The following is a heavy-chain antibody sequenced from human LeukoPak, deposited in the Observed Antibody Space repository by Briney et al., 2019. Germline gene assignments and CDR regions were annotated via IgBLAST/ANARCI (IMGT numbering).Heavy chain of an antibody. J-gene: IGHJ4*02. CDR3: ARDGQARWLEVGFDH. D-gene: IGHD5-24*01. CDR1: GFTFSSYW. V-gene: IGHV3-74*01. CDR2: INSDGSST. Sequence: GGSLRLSCAASGFTFSSYWMHWVRQAPGKGLVWVSHINSDGSSTSYADSVKGRFTISRDYAKNTLYLQMNSLRAEDTAVYYCARDGQARWLEVGFDHWGQGTLVTVSS.